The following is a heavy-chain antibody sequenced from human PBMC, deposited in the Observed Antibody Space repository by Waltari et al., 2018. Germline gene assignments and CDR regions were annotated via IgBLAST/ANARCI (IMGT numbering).Heavy chain of an antibody. CDR1: GYTFTSYA. Sequence: QVQLVQSGAEVKKPGASVKVSCKASGYTFTSYAMHWVRQAPGQRLEWMGWINAGNGNTKYSQKFQCRVTSTRDTSASTAYMELSSLRSEDTAVYYCAREGSGSYSNYYYYGMDVWGQGTTVTVSS. CDR3: AREGSGSYSNYYYYGMDV. J-gene: IGHJ6*02. D-gene: IGHD1-26*01. V-gene: IGHV1-3*01. CDR2: INAGNGNT.